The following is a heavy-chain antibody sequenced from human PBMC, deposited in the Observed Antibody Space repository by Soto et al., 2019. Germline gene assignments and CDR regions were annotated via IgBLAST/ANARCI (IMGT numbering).Heavy chain of an antibody. J-gene: IGHJ4*02. Sequence: SVKVSCKASGGTFSSYAIRWVRQAPGQGLEWMGGIIPIFGTANYAQKFQGRVTITADESTSTAYMELSSLRSEDTAIYYCARRFCSDSYCSYFDYWGRGTLVTVSS. D-gene: IGHD2-15*01. V-gene: IGHV1-69*13. CDR1: GGTFSSYA. CDR2: IIPIFGTA. CDR3: ARRFCSDSYCSYFDY.